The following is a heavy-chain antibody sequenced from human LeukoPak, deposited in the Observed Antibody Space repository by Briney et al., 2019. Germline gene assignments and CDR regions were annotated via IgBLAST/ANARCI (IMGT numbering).Heavy chain of an antibody. J-gene: IGHJ4*02. CDR1: GGSISSGSYY. D-gene: IGHD3-22*01. CDR3: ARHSYYYDSSGYYYFDY. CDR2: IYTSGST. V-gene: IGHV4-61*02. Sequence: SETLSLTCTVSGGSISSGSYYWSWIRQPAGKGLEWIGRIYTSGSTNYNPSLKSRVTISVDTSKNQFSLKQSSVTAADTAVYYCARHSYYYDSSGYYYFDYWGQGTLVTVSS.